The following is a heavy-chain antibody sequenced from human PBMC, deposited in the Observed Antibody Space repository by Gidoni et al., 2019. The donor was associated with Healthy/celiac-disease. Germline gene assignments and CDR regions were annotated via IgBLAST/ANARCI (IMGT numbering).Heavy chain of an antibody. J-gene: IGHJ4*02. CDR3: ARGEWELLLDY. V-gene: IGHV4-39*01. D-gene: IGHD1-26*01. CDR2: IHYSGST. CDR1: VGSISSSNYY. Sequence: QLQLQESGPGLVKPSETLSLTCTVSVGSISSSNYYWGWIRQPPGKGLGWIGSIHYSGSTYYNPSLKSRVTISVDTSKHQFSLKLSSVTAADTAVYYCARGEWELLLDYWGQGTLVTVSS.